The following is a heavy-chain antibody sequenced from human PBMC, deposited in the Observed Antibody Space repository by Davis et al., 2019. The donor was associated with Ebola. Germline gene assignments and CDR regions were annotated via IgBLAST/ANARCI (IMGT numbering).Heavy chain of an antibody. CDR2: IYPDDSDT. V-gene: IGHV5-51*01. CDR1: GYSFTSYW. D-gene: IGHD2-2*01. Sequence: GESLKISCKGSGYSFTSYWIGWVRQMPGKGLEWMGIIYPDDSDTRYSPSFQGQVTISADKSISTAYLQWSSLKASDTAMYYCARRGGYCISTSCYAGGWFNPWGQGTLVTVSS. CDR3: ARRGGYCISTSCYAGGWFNP. J-gene: IGHJ5*02.